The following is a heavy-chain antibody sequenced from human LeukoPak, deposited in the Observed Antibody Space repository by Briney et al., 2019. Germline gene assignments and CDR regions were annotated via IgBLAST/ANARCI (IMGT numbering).Heavy chain of an antibody. CDR2: IYYSGST. V-gene: IGHV4-39*07. D-gene: IGHD1/OR15-1a*01. J-gene: IGHJ6*04. CDR3: ARDNNAVDV. CDR1: GGPISSSSYY. Sequence: SETLSLTCTVSGGPISSSSYYWGWIRQPPGKGLEWIGSIYYSGSTYYNPSLKSRVTISVDTSKNQFSLKLSSVTAADTAVYYCARDNNAVDVWAKGPRSPSPQ.